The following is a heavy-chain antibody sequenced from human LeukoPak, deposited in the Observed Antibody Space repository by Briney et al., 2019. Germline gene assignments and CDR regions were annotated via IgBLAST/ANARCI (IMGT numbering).Heavy chain of an antibody. CDR2: MNPNSGNT. V-gene: IGHV1-8*01. D-gene: IGHD6-19*01. CDR1: GYTFTSYD. CDR3: ARGPISSGWYFWFDP. Sequence: GASVKVSCKASGYTFTSYDINWVRQATGQGLEWTGWMNPNSGNTGYAQKFQGRVTMTRNTSISTAYMELSSLRSEDTAVYYCARGPISSGWYFWFDPWGQGTLVTVSS. J-gene: IGHJ5*02.